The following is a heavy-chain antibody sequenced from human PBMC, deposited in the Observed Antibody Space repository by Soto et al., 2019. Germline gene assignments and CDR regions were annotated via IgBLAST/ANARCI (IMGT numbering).Heavy chain of an antibody. V-gene: IGHV4-4*07. D-gene: IGHD2-21*02. Sequence: PSETLSLTCIVSGVSVRSYTWSWVRQPANKGLEWIGRVFSSVSATYNPSLKSRVSISMDTPENRISLKLDSVTAADAGVHFCARDGMTTGDTWGPGTLVTVS. CDR2: VFSSVSA. CDR1: GVSVRSYT. J-gene: IGHJ4*02. CDR3: ARDGMTTGDT.